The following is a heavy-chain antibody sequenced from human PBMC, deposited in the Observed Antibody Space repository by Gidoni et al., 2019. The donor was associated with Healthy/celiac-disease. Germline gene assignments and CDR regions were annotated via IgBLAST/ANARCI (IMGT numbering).Heavy chain of an antibody. CDR2: IYSGGST. D-gene: IGHD6-13*01. V-gene: IGHV3-66*01. CDR3: ASLPGTVYYYYYYGMDV. J-gene: IGHJ6*02. CDR1: GFTGSSNY. Sequence: EVQLVESGGGLVQPGGSRRLPCAASGFTGSSNYMSWVRQAPGKGLEWVSVIYSGGSTYYADSVKGRFTISRDNSKNTLYLQMNSLRAEDTAVYYCASLPGTVYYYYYYGMDVWGQGTTVTVSS.